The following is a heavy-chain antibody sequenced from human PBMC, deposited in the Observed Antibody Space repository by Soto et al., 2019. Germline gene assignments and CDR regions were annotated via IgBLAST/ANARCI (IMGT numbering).Heavy chain of an antibody. V-gene: IGHV1-69*13. D-gene: IGHD4-4*01. Sequence: EASVKVSCKTSGSTFSNYPISWVRQAPGQGLEWMGEVIPVFATTHYAQKFQGRVTITADESTSTAYMELSSLRSEDTAIYYCARSKTEYYYYYAMDVWGQGTTVTVSS. J-gene: IGHJ6*02. CDR2: VIPVFATT. CDR3: ARSKTEYYYYYAMDV. CDR1: GSTFSNYP.